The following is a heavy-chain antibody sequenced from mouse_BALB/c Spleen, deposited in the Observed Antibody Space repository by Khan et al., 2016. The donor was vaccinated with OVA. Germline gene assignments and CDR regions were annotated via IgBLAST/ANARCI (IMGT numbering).Heavy chain of an antibody. Sequence: EVQLQESGPGLVKPSQSLSLTCTVTGYSITSDYAWNWIRQFPGNKLEWMGYISYSGITTYNPSLKSRISITRDSSKNQFFLQLNSVTTEDTATYYCTRWFTYWGQGNLVTVSA. CDR2: ISYSGIT. V-gene: IGHV3-2*02. J-gene: IGHJ3*01. CDR1: GYSITSDYA. CDR3: TRWFTY.